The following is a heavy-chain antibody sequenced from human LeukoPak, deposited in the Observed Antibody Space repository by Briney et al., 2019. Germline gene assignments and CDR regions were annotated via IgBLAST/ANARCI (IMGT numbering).Heavy chain of an antibody. CDR1: GFTLSGYW. Sequence: GGSLRLSCAAYGFTLSGYWMHWVRQAPGKGLVWVSHMNSGGTSIRYADSVKGRFTISRDNAKNTLYLQINSLRAEDTAVYYCACRHTVGQHAFDIWGRGTMVTVSS. CDR2: MNSGGTSI. J-gene: IGHJ3*02. V-gene: IGHV3-74*01. CDR3: ACRHTVGQHAFDI.